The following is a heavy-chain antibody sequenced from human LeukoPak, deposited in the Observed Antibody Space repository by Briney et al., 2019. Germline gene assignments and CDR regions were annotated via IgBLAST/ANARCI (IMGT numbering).Heavy chain of an antibody. CDR3: AKFPGYCSSTSCYTDWYFDL. CDR1: GFTFDDYA. CDR2: ISWNSGSI. D-gene: IGHD2-2*02. V-gene: IGHV3-9*03. Sequence: GRSLRLSCAASGFTFDDYAMHWVRQAPGKGLEWVSGISWNSGSIGYADSVKGRFTISRDNAKNSLYLQMNSLRAEDMALYYCAKFPGYCSSTSCYTDWYFDLWGRGTLVTVSS. J-gene: IGHJ2*01.